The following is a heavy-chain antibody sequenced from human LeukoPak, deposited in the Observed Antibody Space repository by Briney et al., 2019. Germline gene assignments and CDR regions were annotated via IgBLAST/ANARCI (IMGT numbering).Heavy chain of an antibody. CDR2: ISSSSLYI. CDR3: AKRIFGVVMGKPRETNY. V-gene: IGHV3-21*01. CDR1: GFTFSDYS. Sequence: GGSLRLSCAASGFTFSDYSISWVRQAAGKGLEWVASISSSSLYIYYADPVKGRFTISRDNAKNSLYLQMNSLRAEDTAVYYCAKRIFGVVMGKPRETNYWGQGTLVTVSS. J-gene: IGHJ4*02. D-gene: IGHD3-3*01.